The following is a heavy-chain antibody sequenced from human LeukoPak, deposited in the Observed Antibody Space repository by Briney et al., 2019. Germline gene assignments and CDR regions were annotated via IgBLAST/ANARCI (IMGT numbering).Heavy chain of an antibody. CDR1: GFTFSTYA. V-gene: IGHV3-23*01. CDR2: ISGSGGTT. J-gene: IGHJ4*02. D-gene: IGHD3-22*01. CDR3: AKARLSSGYYPFDY. Sequence: GGSLRLSCAASGFTFSTYAMSWVRQAPGKGLEWVSGISGSGGTTYYTDSVKGRFTISRDNSKNTLYLQMNSLRAEDTAVYYCAKARLSSGYYPFDYWGQGTLVTVSS.